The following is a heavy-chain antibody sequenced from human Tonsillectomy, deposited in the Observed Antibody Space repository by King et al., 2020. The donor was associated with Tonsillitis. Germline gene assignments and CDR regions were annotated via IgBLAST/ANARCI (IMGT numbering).Heavy chain of an antibody. CDR1: GFTFSNYA. CDR3: AGNDDYVWASTRIAAFDI. V-gene: IGHV3-23*04. Sequence: VQLVESGGGLVQPGGSLRLSCAASGFTFSNYAMSWVRQAPGKGLEWVSAISGSGGSTYYADSVKGRFTISRDNSKKTLYVQMNSLRAEDTAEYYCAGNDDYVWASTRIAAFDIWGQGTMVTVSS. CDR2: ISGSGGST. J-gene: IGHJ3*02. D-gene: IGHD3-16*01.